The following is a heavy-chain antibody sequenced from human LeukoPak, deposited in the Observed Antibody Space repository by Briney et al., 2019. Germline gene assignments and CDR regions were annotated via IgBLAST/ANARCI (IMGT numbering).Heavy chain of an antibody. D-gene: IGHD1-26*01. Sequence: PGGSLRLSCAASGFAFSSYGIHWVRQAPGKGLEWVAIIWYDGSKYYADSLKGRFTISRDNSKNTAYLQMNSLRVEDTAVHYCARDRSGGSYYEDYWGQGTLVTVSS. V-gene: IGHV3-33*01. J-gene: IGHJ4*02. CDR2: IWYDGSK. CDR3: ARDRSGGSYYEDY. CDR1: GFAFSSYG.